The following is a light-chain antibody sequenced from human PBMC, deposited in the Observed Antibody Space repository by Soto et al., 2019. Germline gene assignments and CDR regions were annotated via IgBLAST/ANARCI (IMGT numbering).Light chain of an antibody. CDR3: QQYNNWPPVVT. J-gene: IGKJ1*01. Sequence: EIVMTQSPATLSVSPGERATLSCRASQSVRSNLAWYQQKPGQAPRLLIHGASTRATGIPARFSGSGSGTEFTLTISSLQSEDFAVYYCQQYNNWPPVVTFGQGTKVEIK. CDR2: GAS. V-gene: IGKV3-15*01. CDR1: QSVRSN.